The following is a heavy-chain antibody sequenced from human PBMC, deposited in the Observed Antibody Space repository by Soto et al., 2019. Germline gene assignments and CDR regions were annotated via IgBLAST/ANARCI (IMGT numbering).Heavy chain of an antibody. V-gene: IGHV5-51*01. CDR3: ARQDYKYAYFDF. CDR1: GYSFTNYW. J-gene: IGHJ4*02. D-gene: IGHD2-8*01. Sequence: PXESLTISCTGSGYSFTNYWIGLVRQMPGKGLEWMGIIYPGDSDTRYSPSFQGQVIISVDQSISTAYLQWSSLQASDTAMYYCARQDYKYAYFDFWGQGTLVTVSS. CDR2: IYPGDSDT.